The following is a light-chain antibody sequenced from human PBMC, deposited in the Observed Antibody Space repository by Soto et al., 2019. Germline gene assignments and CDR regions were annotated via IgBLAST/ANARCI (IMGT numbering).Light chain of an antibody. V-gene: IGLV2-23*01. CDR3: CSYAGSSFYV. CDR2: EGT. CDR1: SSDVGNYNL. Sequence: QSVLTQPAPVSGSPGQSITISCTGTSSDVGNYNLVSWYQQHPGKAPKLMIYEGTKRPSGVSNRFSGSKSGNTASLTISGLQAEDEADYYCCSYAGSSFYVFGTGTKVTVL. J-gene: IGLJ1*01.